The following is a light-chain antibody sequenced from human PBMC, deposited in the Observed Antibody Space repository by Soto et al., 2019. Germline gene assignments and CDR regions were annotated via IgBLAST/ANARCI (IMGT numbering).Light chain of an antibody. V-gene: IGKV1-17*03. J-gene: IGKJ4*01. CDR2: SAS. Sequence: DIQMTQSPSAMSASVGDRVTITCRASQGISNYLAWFQQKPGKVPQRLIFSASSLQGGVQSRFSGSGSGTEFTLTISGLQPEDFALYYSLQHDSYPLTFGGGTKVAIK. CDR1: QGISNY. CDR3: LQHDSYPLT.